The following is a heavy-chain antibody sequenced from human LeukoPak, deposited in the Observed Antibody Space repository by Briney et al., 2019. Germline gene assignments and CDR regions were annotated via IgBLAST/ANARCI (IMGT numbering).Heavy chain of an antibody. D-gene: IGHD4-11*01. V-gene: IGHV4-59*01. CDR3: ARGRVSSSTWYSTYYYFFYMDF. CDR2: VDHTGST. Sequence: PSETVSLTCTVSDDSITMYYWTWIRQPPGKGLEWIGYVDHTGSTKFNPSLNGRVSISRDTSNNFFSLRLRSVTAADTAVYFCARGRVSSSTWYSTYYYFFYMDFWGKGTTVTVSS. CDR1: DDSITMYY. J-gene: IGHJ6*03.